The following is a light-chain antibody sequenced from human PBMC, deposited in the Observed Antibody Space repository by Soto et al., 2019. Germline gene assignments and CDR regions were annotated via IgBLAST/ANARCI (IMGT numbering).Light chain of an antibody. J-gene: IGKJ1*01. CDR3: QHYNDYSWT. Sequence: DIHMTQSPSTLSASVGDRVTITCRASQSISIWLAWYQQKPGRAPNLLIYGTSSLESGVPSRFSVSGSGTELTLTISSLQPDDFATYYCQHYNDYSWTFGQGTKVEIK. V-gene: IGKV1-5*03. CDR1: QSISIW. CDR2: GTS.